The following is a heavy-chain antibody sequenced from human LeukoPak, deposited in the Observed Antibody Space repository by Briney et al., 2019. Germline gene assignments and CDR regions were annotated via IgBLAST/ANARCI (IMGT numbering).Heavy chain of an antibody. CDR1: GYTFTSYY. CDR2: INPSGGST. J-gene: IGHJ4*02. CDR3: AREGGTALFDY. Sequence: GASVKVSCKASGYTFTSYYMHWLRQAPGQGLEWMGIINPSGGSTSYVQKFQGRVTMTRDTSTSTVYMELSSLRSEDTAVYYCAREGGTALFDYWGQGTLVTVSS. V-gene: IGHV1-46*01. D-gene: IGHD1-7*01.